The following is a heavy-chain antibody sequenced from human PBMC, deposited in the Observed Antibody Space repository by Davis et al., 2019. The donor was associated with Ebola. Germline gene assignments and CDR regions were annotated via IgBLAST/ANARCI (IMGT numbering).Heavy chain of an antibody. Sequence: GGSLRLSCAASGFSFSSYTMNWVRQAPGKGLEWVSSITTSGTYIYYTDSVKGRFTISRDNAKNSLYLQMNTLRVEDTAIYYCVPGTWIRGQGTLVTVSS. CDR3: VPGTWI. D-gene: IGHD5-18*01. CDR2: ITTSGTYI. CDR1: GFSFSSYT. J-gene: IGHJ4*02. V-gene: IGHV3-21*01.